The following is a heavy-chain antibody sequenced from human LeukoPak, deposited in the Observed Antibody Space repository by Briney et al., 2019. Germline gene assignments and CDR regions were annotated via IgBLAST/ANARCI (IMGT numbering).Heavy chain of an antibody. D-gene: IGHD6-13*01. CDR2: INANAGNP. V-gene: IGHV7-4-1*02. CDR3: ARGDSGPTYNSNWYETNY. J-gene: IGHJ4*02. CDR1: GYTFSNYA. Sequence: ASVKVSCKASGYTFSNYAINWVRQAPGKGLEWMGWINANAGNPTYALGFTGRFVLSLDTSVSTAYLQITSLKAEDTAVYYCARGDSGPTYNSNWYETNYWGQGTLVTVSS.